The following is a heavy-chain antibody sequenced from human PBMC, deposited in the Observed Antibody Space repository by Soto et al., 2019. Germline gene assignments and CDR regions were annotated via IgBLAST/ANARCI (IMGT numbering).Heavy chain of an antibody. Sequence: QVQLVQSGAEVKKPGASVKVSCKTSGYAFTSYGISWVRQTPGQGLEWMGWISAYNGNTNYAQKLQGRVTMTTDTSTSTAYMELRSLRSDDTAVYYCARDPPIAARRPPIHWFDPWGQGTLVTVSS. D-gene: IGHD6-6*01. V-gene: IGHV1-18*01. J-gene: IGHJ5*02. CDR1: GYAFTSYG. CDR2: ISAYNGNT. CDR3: ARDPPIAARRPPIHWFDP.